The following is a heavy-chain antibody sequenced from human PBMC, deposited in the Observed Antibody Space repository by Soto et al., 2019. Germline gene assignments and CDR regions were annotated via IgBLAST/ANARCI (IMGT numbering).Heavy chain of an antibody. D-gene: IGHD2-15*01. CDR1: GGPLSNYG. V-gene: IGHV1-69*01. CDR3: SLLEFADDAVRDF. Sequence: QVQLAQSGAEVKKPASSVRVSCKASGGPLSNYGLGWVLQAPGQRLEYLGGITPIVGTTTYVQKFQGILTITADESANTIYMELSRLIPEDTAIYYCSLLEFADDAVRDFWGHVTLVIVSS. J-gene: IGHJ4*01. CDR2: ITPIVGTT.